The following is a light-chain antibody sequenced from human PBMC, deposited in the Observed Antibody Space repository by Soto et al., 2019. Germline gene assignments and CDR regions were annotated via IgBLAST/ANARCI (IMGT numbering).Light chain of an antibody. CDR1: QSVYSSH. CDR2: DAS. V-gene: IGKV3-20*01. Sequence: EIVLTKSPGTLSLSPGERATLSCRASQSVYSSHLAWYRQKPGQVPRLLIYDASSRATGIPDRFSGSGSGTDFTLTISRLEPEDFAVYYCQQYHSASCTFAPGTKVDIK. J-gene: IGKJ3*01. CDR3: QQYHSASCT.